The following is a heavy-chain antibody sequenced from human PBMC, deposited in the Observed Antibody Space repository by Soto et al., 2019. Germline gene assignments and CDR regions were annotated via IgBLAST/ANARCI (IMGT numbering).Heavy chain of an antibody. V-gene: IGHV5-10-1*01. Sequence: GESLKISCKGSGYSFTSYWISWVRQMPVKGLEWMGMIDPSDSYTNYSPSFQGHVTISADKPISTAYLQWSSLKASDTAMYYCARHSRHYYYAMDVWGQGTTVTVSS. CDR3: ARHSRHYYYAMDV. J-gene: IGHJ6*02. CDR2: IDPSDSYT. CDR1: GYSFTSYW.